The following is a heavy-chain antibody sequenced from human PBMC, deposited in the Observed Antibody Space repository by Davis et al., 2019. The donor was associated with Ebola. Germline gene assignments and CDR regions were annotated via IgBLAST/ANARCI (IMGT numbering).Heavy chain of an antibody. J-gene: IGHJ1*01. CDR2: INHSGST. CDR3: ARGDIAARLQH. D-gene: IGHD6-6*01. V-gene: IGHV4-34*01. Sequence: PSETLSLTCAVYGGSFSDYYWTWIRQPPGKGLEWIGEINHSGSTNYNPSLKSRVTISVDTSKNHFSLKLNSVTAADTALYYCARGDIAARLQHWGQGTLVTVSS. CDR1: GGSFSDYY.